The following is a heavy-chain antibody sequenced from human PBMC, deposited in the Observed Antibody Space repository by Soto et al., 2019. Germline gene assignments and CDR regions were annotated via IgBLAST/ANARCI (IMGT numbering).Heavy chain of an antibody. J-gene: IGHJ6*02. CDR3: ARVEGGDDFWSGHLPTYYYGMDV. CDR2: IIPIFGTA. Sequence: QVQLVQSGAEVKKPGSSVKVSCKASGGTFSSYAISWVRQAPGRGLEWMGGIIPIFGTANYAQKFQGRVTITADESTSTAYMELSSLRSEDTAVYYCARVEGGDDFWSGHLPTYYYGMDVWGQGTTVTVSS. D-gene: IGHD3-3*01. CDR1: GGTFSSYA. V-gene: IGHV1-69*01.